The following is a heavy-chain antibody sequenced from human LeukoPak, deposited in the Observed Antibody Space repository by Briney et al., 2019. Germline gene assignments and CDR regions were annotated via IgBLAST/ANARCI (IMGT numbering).Heavy chain of an antibody. CDR1: VDTLRRYY. CDR3: ARGSGDYGVHYYSHTYG. J-gene: IGHJ6*03. CDR2: MYNSGST. Sequence: KAAETLSLTCTVCVDTLRRYYGRCLREPPGGGRVWFGYMYNSGSTDYNPSLESRVTISLDKCKKQLSLTLSSLDGAGTGVDYWARGSGDYGVHYYSHTYGWGKGTTVTVSS. D-gene: IGHD4-17*01. V-gene: IGHV4-59*12.